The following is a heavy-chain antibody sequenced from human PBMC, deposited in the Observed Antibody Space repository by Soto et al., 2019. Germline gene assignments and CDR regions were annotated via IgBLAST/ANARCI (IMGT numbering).Heavy chain of an antibody. D-gene: IGHD6-13*01. V-gene: IGHV1-3*01. CDR3: AIRTWYSSSWYSPDY. J-gene: IGHJ4*02. CDR1: GYTFTSYA. Sequence: ASVKVSCKASGYTFTSYAMHWVRQAPGQRLEWMGWINAGNGNTKYSQKFQGRVTITRDTSASTAYMELSSLRSEDTAVYYCAIRTWYSSSWYSPDYWGQGTQVTVSS. CDR2: INAGNGNT.